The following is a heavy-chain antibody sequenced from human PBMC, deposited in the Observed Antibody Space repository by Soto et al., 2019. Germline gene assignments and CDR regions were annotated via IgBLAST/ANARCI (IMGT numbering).Heavy chain of an antibody. D-gene: IGHD2-15*01. Sequence: GESLKISCKGSGYSFAGYWISWVRQKPGKGLEWMGRIDPSDSQTYYSPSFRGHVTISVTKSITTVFLQWSSLRASDTAMYYCARHIYDAATGPKFKSYFDSWGQGTPVTVSS. CDR3: ARHIYDAATGPKFKSYFDS. J-gene: IGHJ4*02. CDR2: IDPSDSQT. CDR1: GYSFAGYW. V-gene: IGHV5-10-1*01.